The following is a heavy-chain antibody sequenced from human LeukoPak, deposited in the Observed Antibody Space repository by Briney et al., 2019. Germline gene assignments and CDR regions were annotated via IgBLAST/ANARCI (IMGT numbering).Heavy chain of an antibody. D-gene: IGHD2-2*01. J-gene: IGHJ5*02. CDR3: AREAYCSSTSCYGRNWFDP. CDR1: EFTFSSYS. CDR2: ISYDGSNK. V-gene: IGHV3-30*03. Sequence: GESLRLSCAASEFTFSSYSMNWVRQAPGKGLEWVAVISYDGSNKYYADSVKGRFTISRDNSKNTLYLQMNSLRAEDTAVYYCAREAYCSSTSCYGRNWFDPWGQGTLVTVSS.